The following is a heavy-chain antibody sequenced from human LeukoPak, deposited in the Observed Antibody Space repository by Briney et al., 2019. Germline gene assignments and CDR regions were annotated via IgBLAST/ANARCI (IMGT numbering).Heavy chain of an antibody. CDR3: AKDAYGSGWYEVY. CDR1: GFTFRSYA. CDR2: ISGSGGST. J-gene: IGHJ4*02. V-gene: IGHV3-23*01. D-gene: IGHD6-19*01. Sequence: GGSLRLSCEGSGFTFRSYAMSWVRQAPGKGLEWVSAISGSGGSTYYADSVKGRFTISRDNSKNTLYLQMNSLRAEDTAVYYCAKDAYGSGWYEVYWGQGTLVTVSS.